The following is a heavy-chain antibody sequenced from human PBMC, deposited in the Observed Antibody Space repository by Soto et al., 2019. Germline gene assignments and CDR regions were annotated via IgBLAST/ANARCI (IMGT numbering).Heavy chain of an antibody. CDR3: ASDRGYYDSSGPDAFNI. Sequence: GASVKVSCKASGYTFTSYYMHWVRQAPGQGLEWMGIINPSGGSTSYAQKFQGRVTMTRDTSTSTVYMELSSLRSEDTAVYYCASDRGYYDSSGPDAFNIWGQGTLVTVSS. CDR2: INPSGGST. V-gene: IGHV1-46*01. J-gene: IGHJ3*02. CDR1: GYTFTSYY. D-gene: IGHD3-22*01.